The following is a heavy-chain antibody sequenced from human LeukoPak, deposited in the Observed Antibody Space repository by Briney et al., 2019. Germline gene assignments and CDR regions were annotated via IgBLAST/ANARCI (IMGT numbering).Heavy chain of an antibody. J-gene: IGHJ4*02. CDR1: GFTFSSYA. CDR3: AKASRVSNADAVL. Sequence: GGSLRLSCAASGFTFSSYAMSWVRQTPARGLEWVSSLRGDGETFYADSVKGRFALSRDESRNTVYLQLNNLRVEDTAIYYCAKASRVSNADAVLWGQGTLVTVSS. D-gene: IGHD1-1*01. V-gene: IGHV3-23*01. CDR2: LRGDGET.